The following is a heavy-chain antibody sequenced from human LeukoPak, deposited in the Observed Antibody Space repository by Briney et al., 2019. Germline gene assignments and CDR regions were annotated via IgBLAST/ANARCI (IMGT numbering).Heavy chain of an antibody. V-gene: IGHV3-23*01. J-gene: IGHJ4*02. D-gene: IGHD3-10*01. Sequence: GGSLRLSCAASGFTFSSYAMSWVRQAPGKGLEWVSAISGSGGSTYYADPVKGRFTISRDNSKNTLYLQMNSLRAEDTAVYYCAKDVTSITMVRGVIWGPFDYWGQGTLVTVSS. CDR3: AKDVTSITMVRGVIWGPFDY. CDR1: GFTFSSYA. CDR2: ISGSGGST.